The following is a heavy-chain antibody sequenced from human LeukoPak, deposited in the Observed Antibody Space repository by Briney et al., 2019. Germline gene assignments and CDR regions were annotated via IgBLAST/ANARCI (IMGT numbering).Heavy chain of an antibody. CDR3: AKDLGYYCGGDCNSAIDY. D-gene: IGHD2-21*01. Sequence: PGGSLRLSCAASGFTFSSYGMHWVRQAPGKGLEWVAFIRYDGSNKYYADSAKGRFTISRDNSKNTLYLQMNSLRAEDTAVYYCAKDLGYYCGGDCNSAIDYWGQGTLVTVSS. V-gene: IGHV3-30*02. CDR2: IRYDGSNK. J-gene: IGHJ4*02. CDR1: GFTFSSYG.